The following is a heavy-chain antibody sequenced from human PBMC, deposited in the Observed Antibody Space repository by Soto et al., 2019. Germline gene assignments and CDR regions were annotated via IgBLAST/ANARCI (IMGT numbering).Heavy chain of an antibody. CDR3: ARDRGGIQFDY. J-gene: IGHJ4*02. V-gene: IGHV4-59*01. CDR1: GGSISSYY. D-gene: IGHD5-18*01. CDR2: IYYSGST. Sequence: QVQLQESGPGLVKPSETLSLTCTVSGGSISSYYWSWIRQPPGKGLEWIGYIYYSGSTNYNPSLKSRVTISVDTSQNQFYLKLSSVTAADTAVYYCARDRGGIQFDYWGQGTLVTVSS.